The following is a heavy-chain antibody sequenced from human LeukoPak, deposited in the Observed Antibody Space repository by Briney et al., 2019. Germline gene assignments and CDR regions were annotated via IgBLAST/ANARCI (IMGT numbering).Heavy chain of an antibody. CDR3: VSGYSRTENNCFDP. D-gene: IGHD1-26*01. V-gene: IGHV3-74*01. CDR2: INSDGSTT. Sequence: GGSLRLSCAASGFTFSNYWMHWVGQAAGKGLVWVSRINSDGSTTNYADSVKGRFTISRDNAKNTLYLQMNSLRAEDTAVYYCVSGYSRTENNCFDPWGQGTLVTVSS. CDR1: GFTFSNYW. J-gene: IGHJ5*02.